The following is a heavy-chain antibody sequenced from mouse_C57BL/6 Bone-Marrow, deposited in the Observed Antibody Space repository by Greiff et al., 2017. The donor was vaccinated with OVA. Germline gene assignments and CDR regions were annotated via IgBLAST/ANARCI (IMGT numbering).Heavy chain of an antibody. D-gene: IGHD1-1*01. CDR3: AREGRDYYGSSFYWYFDV. Sequence: QVQLKESGAELARPGASVKLSCKASGYTFTSYGISWVKQRTGQGLEWIGEIYPRSGNTYYNEKFKGKATLTADKSSSTAYMELRSLTSEDSAVYFCAREGRDYYGSSFYWYFDVWGTGTTVTVSS. CDR2: IYPRSGNT. CDR1: GYTFTSYG. J-gene: IGHJ1*03. V-gene: IGHV1-81*01.